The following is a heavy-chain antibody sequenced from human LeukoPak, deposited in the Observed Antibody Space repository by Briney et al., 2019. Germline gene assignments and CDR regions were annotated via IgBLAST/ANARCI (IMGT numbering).Heavy chain of an antibody. J-gene: IGHJ4*02. D-gene: IGHD6-19*01. Sequence: GGSLRLSCAASGNYWMHWVRQVPGKGLVWVSHINSDGSWTSYADSVKGRFTISRDNAESSLYLQMNSLRAEDTAVYYCVRNLAVAGTCFDSWGQGTLVTVSS. CDR1: GNYW. CDR2: INSDGSWT. V-gene: IGHV3-74*01. CDR3: VRNLAVAGTCFDS.